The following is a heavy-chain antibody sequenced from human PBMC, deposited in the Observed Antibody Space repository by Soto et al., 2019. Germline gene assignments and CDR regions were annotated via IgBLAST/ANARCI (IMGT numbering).Heavy chain of an antibody. CDR3: AREIRINYYYYYMDV. CDR1: GYTFTGYY. J-gene: IGHJ6*03. D-gene: IGHD2-15*01. V-gene: IGHV1-2*04. Sequence: ASVKVSCKASGYTFTGYYMHWLRQAPGQGLEWMGWINPNSGGTNYAQKFQGWVTMTRDTSISTAYMELSRLRSDDTAVYYCAREIRINYYYYYMDVWGKGTTVTVSS. CDR2: INPNSGGT.